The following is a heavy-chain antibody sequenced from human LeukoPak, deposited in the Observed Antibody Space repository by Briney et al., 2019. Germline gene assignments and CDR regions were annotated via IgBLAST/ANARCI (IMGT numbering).Heavy chain of an antibody. D-gene: IGHD2-21*02. V-gene: IGHV3-15*01. CDR1: GFTFSNAW. CDR3: TTDGGRYCGGDCSFDY. J-gene: IGHJ4*02. Sequence: PGGSLRLSCAASGFTFSNAWMSWVRQAPGKGLEWVGRIKRKSNGGTTDYAAPVKGRFTISRDDSKTTLYLQMNSLKTEDTAVYYCTTDGGRYCGGDCSFDYWGQGTLVTVSS. CDR2: IKRKSNGGTT.